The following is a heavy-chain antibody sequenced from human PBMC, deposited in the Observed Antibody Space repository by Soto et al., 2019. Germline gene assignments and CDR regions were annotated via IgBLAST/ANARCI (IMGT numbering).Heavy chain of an antibody. D-gene: IGHD2-2*01. V-gene: IGHV3-23*04. CDR2: IRGDTDKT. CDR1: GFDFATYA. J-gene: IGHJ4*02. Sequence: VLLVESGGDFVRPGESLTLSCFASGFDFATYAMSWVRQAPGKGPQWVATIRGDTDKTYHSESFNGRFTTSKDKPKSTRRLRMTNLRNPHAARSYCAKSLSVNGSSFHYFESRGKGTQVTVSS. CDR3: AKSLSVNGSSFHYFES.